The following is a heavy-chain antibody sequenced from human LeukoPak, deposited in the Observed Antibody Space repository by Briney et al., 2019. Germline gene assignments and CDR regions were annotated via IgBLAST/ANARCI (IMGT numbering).Heavy chain of an antibody. D-gene: IGHD3-3*01. J-gene: IGHJ3*02. CDR2: INTNTGNP. CDR1: GYTLTGYY. V-gene: IGHV7-4-1*02. Sequence: ASVKVSCKASGYTLTGYYMHWVRQAPGQGREWMGWINTNTGNPTYAQGFTGRFVFSLDTSVSTAYLQISSLKAEDTAVYYCATPGDFWSGVDAFDIWGQGTMVTVSS. CDR3: ATPGDFWSGVDAFDI.